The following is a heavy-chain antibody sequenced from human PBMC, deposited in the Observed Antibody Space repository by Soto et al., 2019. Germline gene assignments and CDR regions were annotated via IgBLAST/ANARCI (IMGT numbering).Heavy chain of an antibody. CDR1: GYTFTGYY. CDR3: ARGNKTWTNWFDP. CDR2: INPNSGGT. Sequence: ASVKVSCKASGYTFTGYYMHWVRQAPGQGLEWMGWINPNSGGTNYAQKFQGWVTMTRDTSISTAYMELSRLRSDDTAVYYCARGNKTWTNWFDPWGQGTLVTVSS. J-gene: IGHJ5*02. V-gene: IGHV1-2*04.